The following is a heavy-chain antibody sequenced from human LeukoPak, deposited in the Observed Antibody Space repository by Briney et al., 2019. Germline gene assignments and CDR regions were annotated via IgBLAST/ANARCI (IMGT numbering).Heavy chain of an antibody. Sequence: GGSLRLSCAASGFTLSSYAMSWVRQAPGKGLEWVSAISGSGGSTYYADSVKGRFTISRDNSKNTLYLQMNSLRAEDTAVYYCAKVWTRFLEWPRFDYWGQGALGTVPS. J-gene: IGHJ4*02. V-gene: IGHV3-23*01. D-gene: IGHD3-3*01. CDR2: ISGSGGST. CDR1: GFTLSSYA. CDR3: AKVWTRFLEWPRFDY.